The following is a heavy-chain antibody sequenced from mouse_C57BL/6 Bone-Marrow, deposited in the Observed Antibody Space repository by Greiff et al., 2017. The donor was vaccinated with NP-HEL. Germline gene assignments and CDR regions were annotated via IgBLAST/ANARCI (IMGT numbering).Heavy chain of an antibody. CDR2: IYPYNGVS. D-gene: IGHD1-1*01. Sequence: EVKLQQSGPELVKPGASVKISCKASGYSFTGYYMHWVKQSHGNILAWIGYIYPYNGVSSYNQKFKGKATLTVDKSSSTAYMKLRSLTSEDSAVYYCARPYYGSTDWYFDVWGTGTTVTVSS. J-gene: IGHJ1*03. CDR1: GYSFTGYY. V-gene: IGHV1-31*01. CDR3: ARPYYGSTDWYFDV.